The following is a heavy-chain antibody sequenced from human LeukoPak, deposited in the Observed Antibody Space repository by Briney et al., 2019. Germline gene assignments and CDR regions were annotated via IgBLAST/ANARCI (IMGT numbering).Heavy chain of an antibody. CDR3: ARGRNGAKNWGSYRHYYFDY. V-gene: IGHV4-34*01. Sequence: SETLSLTCAVYGGSFSGYYWSWIRQPPGKGLEWIGEINHSGSTNYNPSLKSRVTISVDTSKNQFSLKLSSVTAADTAVYYCARGRNGAKNWGSYRHYYFDYWGQGTLVTVSS. J-gene: IGHJ4*02. CDR1: GGSFSGYY. D-gene: IGHD3-16*02. CDR2: INHSGST.